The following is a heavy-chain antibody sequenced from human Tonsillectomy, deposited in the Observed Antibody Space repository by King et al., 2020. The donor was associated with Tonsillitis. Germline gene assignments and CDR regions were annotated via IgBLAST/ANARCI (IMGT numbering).Heavy chain of an antibody. V-gene: IGHV3-20*04. Sequence: EVQLVESGGGVVRPGGSLRLSCAASGFNFDDFDMNWVRQAPGKGLEWVSGINWNGDSTTYTDSVKGRFTISRDNAKNFLYLQMNSLRAEDTALYYCARGVTYFDYWGQGTLVTVSS. CDR2: INWNGDST. CDR1: GFNFDDFD. J-gene: IGHJ4*02. CDR3: ARGVTYFDY. D-gene: IGHD2-21*02.